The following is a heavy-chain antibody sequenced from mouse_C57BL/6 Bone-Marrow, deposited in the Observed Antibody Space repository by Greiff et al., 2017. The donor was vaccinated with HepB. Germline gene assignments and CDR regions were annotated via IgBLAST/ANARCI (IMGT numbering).Heavy chain of an antibody. Sequence: EVILVESGGGLVQPGGSMKLSCVASGFTFSNYWMNWVRQSPEKGLEWVAQIRLKSDNYATHYAESVKGRFTISRDDSKSSVYLQMNNLRAEDTGIYYCTEGICDYLWYFDVWGTGTTVTVSS. CDR2: IRLKSDNYAT. CDR1: GFTFSNYW. D-gene: IGHD2-4*01. V-gene: IGHV6-3*01. J-gene: IGHJ1*03. CDR3: TEGICDYLWYFDV.